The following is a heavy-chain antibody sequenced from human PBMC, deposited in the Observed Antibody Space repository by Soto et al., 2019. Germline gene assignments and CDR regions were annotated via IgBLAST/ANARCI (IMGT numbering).Heavy chain of an antibody. CDR1: GFTFSSYA. CDR3: EKSYDILTGYYSNGWYFDL. J-gene: IGHJ2*01. Sequence: EVQLLESGGGLVQPGGSLRLSCAASGFTFSSYAMSWVRQAPGKGLEWVSAISGSGGSTYYADSVKGRFTISRDNSKNTVYLQMNRWRAEDTAVYYCEKSYDILTGYYSNGWYFDLWGRGTLVTVSS. V-gene: IGHV3-23*01. D-gene: IGHD3-9*01. CDR2: ISGSGGST.